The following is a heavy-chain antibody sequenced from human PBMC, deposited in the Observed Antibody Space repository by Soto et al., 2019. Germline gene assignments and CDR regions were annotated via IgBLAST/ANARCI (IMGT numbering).Heavy chain of an antibody. CDR3: ARDPRRVTYYYDSSGYYLDY. CDR1: GYTFTSYY. Sequence: ASVKVSCKASGYTFTSYYMHWVRQAPGQGLEWMGIINPSGGSTSYARKFQGRVTMTRDTSTSTVYMELSSLRSEDTAVYYCARDPRRVTYYYDSSGYYLDYWGQGTLVTVSS. D-gene: IGHD3-22*01. J-gene: IGHJ4*02. V-gene: IGHV1-46*01. CDR2: INPSGGST.